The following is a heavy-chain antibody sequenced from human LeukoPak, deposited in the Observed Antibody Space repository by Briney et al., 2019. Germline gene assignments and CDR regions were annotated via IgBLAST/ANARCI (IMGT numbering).Heavy chain of an antibody. J-gene: IGHJ4*02. D-gene: IGHD6-13*01. Sequence: SETLSLTCSVSGGSISTYYWSWIRQPPGKGLEWIGYIYYSGSTSYNPSLKSRVTISVDTSKNQFSLKLSSVTAADTAVYYCARWEQQLALFDYWGQGTLVTVSS. CDR3: ARWEQQLALFDY. CDR1: GGSISTYY. V-gene: IGHV4-59*12. CDR2: IYYSGST.